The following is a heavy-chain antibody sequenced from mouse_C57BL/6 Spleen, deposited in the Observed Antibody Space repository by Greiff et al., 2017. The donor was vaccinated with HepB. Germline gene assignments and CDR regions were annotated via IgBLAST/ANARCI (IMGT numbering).Heavy chain of an antibody. CDR3: AKNYYGSSYYFDY. CDR2: IDPSDSET. J-gene: IGHJ2*01. V-gene: IGHV1-52*01. Sequence: QVQLQQPGAELVRPGSSVKLSCKASGYTFTSYWMHWVKQSPIQGLEWIGNIDPSDSETHYNQKFKDKATLTVDKSSSTAYMQLSSLTSEDSAVYYCAKNYYGSSYYFDYWGQGTTLTVSS. D-gene: IGHD1-1*01. CDR1: GYTFTSYW.